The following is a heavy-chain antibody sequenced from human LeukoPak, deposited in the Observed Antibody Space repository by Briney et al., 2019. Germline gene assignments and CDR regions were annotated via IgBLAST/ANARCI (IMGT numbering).Heavy chain of an antibody. CDR2: IYYSGST. Sequence: SETLSLTCTVSGGSISSGGYYWSWIRQHPGKGLEWIGYIYYSGSTNYNPSLKSRVTISVDTSKNQFSLKLSSVTAADTAVYYCARGVVVPAALYHYYYYYGMDVWGQGTTVTVSS. CDR1: GGSISSGGYY. D-gene: IGHD2-2*01. CDR3: ARGVVVPAALYHYYYYYGMDV. V-gene: IGHV4-61*08. J-gene: IGHJ6*02.